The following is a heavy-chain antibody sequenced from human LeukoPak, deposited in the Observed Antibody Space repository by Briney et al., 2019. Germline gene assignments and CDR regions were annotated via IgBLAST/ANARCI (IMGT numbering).Heavy chain of an antibody. CDR1: GFTFDAYA. CDR3: AKVRGTYSSGYYFDS. D-gene: IGHD6-19*01. Sequence: GRSLRLSCAASGFTFDAYAMHWVRHAPGKGLEWLSIISWNSGYIDYADSVKGRFAISRDNAKNSLFSQMDSLRTEDPAFYYCAKVRGTYSSGYYFDSWGQGTLVTVSS. V-gene: IGHV3-9*01. J-gene: IGHJ4*02. CDR2: ISWNSGYI.